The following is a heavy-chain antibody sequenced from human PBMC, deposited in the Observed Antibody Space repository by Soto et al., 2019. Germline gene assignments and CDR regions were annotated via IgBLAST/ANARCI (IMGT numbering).Heavy chain of an antibody. CDR1: GGAISGYY. CDR3: ARGQRFSDSFDP. Sequence: ETLSLTCTVSGGAISGYYWTWIRQSAGRGLEWIGRIYSSGGTKYNPSLQSRVTMSLDTSKNQFSLRLSSVTAADTAVYYCARGQRFSDSFDPWGQGTLVTVSS. D-gene: IGHD3-3*01. CDR2: IYSSGGT. J-gene: IGHJ5*02. V-gene: IGHV4-4*07.